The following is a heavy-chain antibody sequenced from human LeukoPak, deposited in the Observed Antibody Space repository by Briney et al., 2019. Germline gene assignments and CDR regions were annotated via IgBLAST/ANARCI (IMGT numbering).Heavy chain of an antibody. CDR3: ARAVTMIVVDNFDY. V-gene: IGHV4-34*01. CDR2: INHSGST. J-gene: IGHJ4*02. Sequence: LETLSLTCAVYGGSFSGYYWSWIRQPPGKGLEWIGEINHSGSTNYNPSLKSRVTISVDTSKNQFSLKLSSVTAADTAVYYCARAVTMIVVDNFDYWGQGTLVTVSS. D-gene: IGHD3-22*01. CDR1: GGSFSGYY.